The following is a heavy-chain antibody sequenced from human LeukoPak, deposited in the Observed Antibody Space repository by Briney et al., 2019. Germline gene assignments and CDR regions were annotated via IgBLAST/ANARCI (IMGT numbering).Heavy chain of an antibody. Sequence: SETLSLTCAVSGYSISSGYYWGWIRQPPGKGLEWIGSIYHSGSTYYNPSLKTRVTISVDKSKNRFSLKLSSVSAADTAVYYRARYIWKWCWYFDLWRRGTLVTVSS. CDR1: GYSISSGYY. CDR2: IYHSGST. D-gene: IGHD2-15*01. J-gene: IGHJ2*01. CDR3: ARYIWKWCWYFDL. V-gene: IGHV4-38-2*01.